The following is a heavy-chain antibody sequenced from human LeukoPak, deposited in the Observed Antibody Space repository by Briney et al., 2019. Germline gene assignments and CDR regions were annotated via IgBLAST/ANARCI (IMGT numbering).Heavy chain of an antibody. J-gene: IGHJ4*02. V-gene: IGHV1-18*01. CDR1: GYTLTSYG. CDR3: ARVNDYDGPGFFDY. CDR2: ISAYNGNT. D-gene: IGHD4-17*01. Sequence: ASVKVSCKASGYTLTSYGISWVGQAPGQGLEWMGWISAYNGNTNYAQKLQGRVTMTTDTSTSTAYMELRSLRSDDTAVYYCARVNDYDGPGFFDYWGQGTLVTVSS.